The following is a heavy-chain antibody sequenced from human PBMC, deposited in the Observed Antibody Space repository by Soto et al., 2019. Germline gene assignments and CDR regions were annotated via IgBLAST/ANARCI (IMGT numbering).Heavy chain of an antibody. Sequence: PSETLSLTCTVSGGSISSYYLSWIRQPPGKGLEWIGYIYYSGSTNYNPSLKSRVTISVDTSKNQFSLKLSSVTAADTAVYYCARDDRSYYSGSYYGVYWGQGTLVTVSS. CDR2: IYYSGST. J-gene: IGHJ4*02. V-gene: IGHV4-59*01. D-gene: IGHD1-26*01. CDR3: ARDDRSYYSGSYYGVY. CDR1: GGSISSYY.